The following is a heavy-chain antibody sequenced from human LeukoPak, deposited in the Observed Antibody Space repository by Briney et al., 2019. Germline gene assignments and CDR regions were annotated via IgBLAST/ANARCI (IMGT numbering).Heavy chain of an antibody. V-gene: IGHV3-53*01. CDR1: GLTVSSNY. CDR3: ASGSGSYRTPYYYMDV. CDR2: IYSGGSI. Sequence: GGSLRLSCATSGLTVSSNYMTWVRQAPGKGLEWVSVIYSGGSIYYADSVKGRFTISRDNSKNTLYLQMNNLRAEDTAVYYCASGSGSYRTPYYYMDVWGKGTTVTVSS. J-gene: IGHJ6*03. D-gene: IGHD3-10*01.